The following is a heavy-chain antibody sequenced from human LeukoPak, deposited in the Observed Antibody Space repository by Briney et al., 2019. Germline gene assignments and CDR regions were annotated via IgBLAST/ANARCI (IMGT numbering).Heavy chain of an antibody. CDR2: ISSSSSYI. J-gene: IGHJ4*02. Sequence: GGSLRLSCAASGFTFSSYSMNWVRQAPGKGLEWVSSISSSSSYIYYADSVKGRFTISRDNAKNSLYLQMNSLRAEDTAVYYCARDPGYFDWLLYYFDYWGQGTLVTVSS. CDR1: GFTFSSYS. V-gene: IGHV3-21*01. CDR3: ARDPGYFDWLLYYFDY. D-gene: IGHD3-9*01.